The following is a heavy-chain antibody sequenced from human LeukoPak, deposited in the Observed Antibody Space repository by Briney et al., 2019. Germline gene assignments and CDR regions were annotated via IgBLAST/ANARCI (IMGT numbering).Heavy chain of an antibody. D-gene: IGHD6-19*01. CDR3: ARASIAVPCGY. CDR2: MNPNSGNT. Sequence: GASVKVSCKASGYTFTSYDINWVRQATGQGPEWMGRMNPNSGNTGYAQKFQGRVTMTRNTSISTAYMELSSLRSEDTAVYYCARASIAVPCGYWGQGTLVTVSS. CDR1: GYTFTSYD. J-gene: IGHJ4*02. V-gene: IGHV1-8*01.